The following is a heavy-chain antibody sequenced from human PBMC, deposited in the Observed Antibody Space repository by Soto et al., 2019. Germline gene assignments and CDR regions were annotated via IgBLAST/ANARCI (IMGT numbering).Heavy chain of an antibody. V-gene: IGHV3-48*03. CDR1: GFTFSSYE. Sequence: EVQLVESGGGLVQPGGSLRLSCAAFGFTFSSYEINWVRQAPGSGLEWVSYISSSGSTIYYADSVKGRFTVSRDNAKNSLYLQMNSLRAEDTAVYYCARGLYDSSGYYDPYHFGCWGQGTLVTVSS. CDR2: ISSSGSTI. J-gene: IGHJ4*02. CDR3: ARGLYDSSGYYDPYHFGC. D-gene: IGHD3-22*01.